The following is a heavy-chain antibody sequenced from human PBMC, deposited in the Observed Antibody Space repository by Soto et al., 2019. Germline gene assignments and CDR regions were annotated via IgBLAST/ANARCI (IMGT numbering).Heavy chain of an antibody. CDR1: GYTFTNYW. V-gene: IGHV5-51*01. CDR2: IYPRDSDT. D-gene: IGHD6-13*01. J-gene: IGHJ4*02. Sequence: GESLKISCEASGYTFTNYWIGWVRQMPGTGLEWMGIIYPRDSDTRYSPSFQDQVTMSVDKSIGTAYLQWSSLKASDTAMYYCVRHSGKRESSVGLRSFDFWGRGTQVTVSS. CDR3: VRHSGKRESSVGLRSFDF.